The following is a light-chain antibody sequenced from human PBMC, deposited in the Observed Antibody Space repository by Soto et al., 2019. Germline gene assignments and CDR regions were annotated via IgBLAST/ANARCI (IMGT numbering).Light chain of an antibody. V-gene: IGLV6-57*03. Sequence: NFMLTQPHSVSESPGKTVTISCTRSSGSIASNYVQWYRQRPGSAPTTVIYEDNQRPSGVPDRFSGSIDSSSNSASLTISGLKTEDEADYYCQSYDSSNHGVFGGGTKVTVL. J-gene: IGLJ3*02. CDR1: SGSIASNY. CDR2: EDN. CDR3: QSYDSSNHGV.